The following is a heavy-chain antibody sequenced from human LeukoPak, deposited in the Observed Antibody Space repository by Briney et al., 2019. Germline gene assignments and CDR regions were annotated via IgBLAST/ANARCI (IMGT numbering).Heavy chain of an antibody. Sequence: RGSLRLSCAASGFTVSSNYMSWVRQAPGKVLEWVSVSYSGGSSYYADSVKGRFTISRDNSKNTLYLQMNTLRAEDTAVYFCAREEHYRRYFALWGRGTLVTVSS. V-gene: IGHV3-53*01. D-gene: IGHD3-16*02. J-gene: IGHJ2*01. CDR2: SYSGGSS. CDR3: AREEHYRRYFAL. CDR1: GFTVSSNY.